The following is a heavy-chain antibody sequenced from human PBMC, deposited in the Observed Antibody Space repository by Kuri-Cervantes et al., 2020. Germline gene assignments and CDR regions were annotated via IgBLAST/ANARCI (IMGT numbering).Heavy chain of an antibody. CDR2: IYPGDPDT. CDR3: ASRGYYYDSSGFRELVDY. V-gene: IGHV5-51*01. Sequence: GESLKISCKASGYSFTSYWIGWVRQMPGKGLEWMGIIYPGDPDTRYSPSFQGQVAISADKSISTAYLQWSSLKASDTAMYYCASRGYYYDSSGFRELVDYWGQGTLVTVSS. CDR1: GYSFTSYW. J-gene: IGHJ4*02. D-gene: IGHD3-22*01.